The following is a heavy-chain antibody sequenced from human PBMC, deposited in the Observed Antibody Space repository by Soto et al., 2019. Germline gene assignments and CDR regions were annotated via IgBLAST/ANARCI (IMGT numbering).Heavy chain of an antibody. Sequence: ASVKVSCTASGYTFTSYGISWVRQAPGQGLEWMGWISAYNGNTNYAQKLQGRVTMTTDTSTSTAYMELRSLRSDDTAVYYCARDLRDYYGSGSYSPGAFDIWGQGTMVTVSS. J-gene: IGHJ3*02. CDR2: ISAYNGNT. V-gene: IGHV1-18*01. CDR3: ARDLRDYYGSGSYSPGAFDI. CDR1: GYTFTSYG. D-gene: IGHD3-10*01.